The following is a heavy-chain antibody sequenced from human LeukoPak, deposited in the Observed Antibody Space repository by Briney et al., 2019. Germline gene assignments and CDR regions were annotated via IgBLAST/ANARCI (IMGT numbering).Heavy chain of an antibody. CDR1: GDSISNYY. CDR2: IYYSGST. J-gene: IGHJ5*02. CDR3: ARGALVPAAILGWFDP. V-gene: IGHV4-59*01. Sequence: PSETLSLTCTVSGDSISNYYWSWIRQPPGKGLEWIGYIYYSGSTNYNPSLKSRVTISVDTSKNQFSLKLSSVAAADTAVYYCARGALVPAAILGWFDPWGQGTLVTVSS. D-gene: IGHD2-2*02.